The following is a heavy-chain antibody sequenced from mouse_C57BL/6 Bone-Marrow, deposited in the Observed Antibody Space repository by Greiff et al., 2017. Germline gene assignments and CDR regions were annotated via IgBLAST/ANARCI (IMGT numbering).Heavy chain of an antibody. CDR3: ARTAQATCGWFAY. Sequence: VLLQQSGAELVKPGASVKISCKASGYAFSSYWMNWVKQRPGKGLEWIGQIYPGDGDTNYNGKFKGKATLTADKSSSTAYMQLSSLTSEDSAVYFCARTAQATCGWFAYWGQGTLVTVSA. CDR2: IYPGDGDT. J-gene: IGHJ3*01. V-gene: IGHV1-80*01. CDR1: GYAFSSYW. D-gene: IGHD3-2*02.